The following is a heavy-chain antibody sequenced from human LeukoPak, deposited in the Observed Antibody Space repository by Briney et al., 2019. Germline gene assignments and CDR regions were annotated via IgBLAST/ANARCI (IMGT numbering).Heavy chain of an antibody. CDR3: ARDQDGY. J-gene: IGHJ4*02. CDR2: ISYDGNNK. V-gene: IGHV3-30-3*01. Sequence: GGSLRLSCAASGFIFSTYNMHWVRQAPGKGLAWVASISYDGNNKNYADSVKGRFTVSRDNSKNTLYLQMNSLSAGDTAVYYCARDQDGYWGQGTLVTVSS. CDR1: GFIFSTYN.